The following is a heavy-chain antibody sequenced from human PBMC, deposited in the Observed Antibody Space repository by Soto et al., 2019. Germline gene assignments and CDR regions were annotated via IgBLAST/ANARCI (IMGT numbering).Heavy chain of an antibody. CDR2: IDPSDSYT. Sequence: GESLKISCKGSGYSFTSYWISWVRQMPGKGLEWMGRIDPSDSYTNYSPSFQGHVTISADKSISTAYLQWSSLKASDTAMYYCAAAGYYYDSSGYSNGIGYWGQGTLVTVSS. D-gene: IGHD3-22*01. CDR3: AAAGYYYDSSGYSNGIGY. J-gene: IGHJ4*02. CDR1: GYSFTSYW. V-gene: IGHV5-10-1*01.